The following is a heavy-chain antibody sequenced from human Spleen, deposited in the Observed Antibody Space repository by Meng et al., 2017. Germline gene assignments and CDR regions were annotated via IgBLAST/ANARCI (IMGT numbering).Heavy chain of an antibody. D-gene: IGHD2-2*01. CDR1: GYTRTSYA. CDR2: INTKTGNP. V-gene: IGHV7-4-1*02. J-gene: IGHJ4*02. CDR3: TRDGYSDCSRTSCFDY. Sequence: QWQLLQSGSELTKPGAPVKVSCKASGYTRTSYAINWLRQAPGQGLEWMGWINTKTGNPTYAQGFTGRLVFSLDTSVSTAYLQISGLKADDTAVYYCTRDGYSDCSRTSCFDYWGQGTLVTVSS.